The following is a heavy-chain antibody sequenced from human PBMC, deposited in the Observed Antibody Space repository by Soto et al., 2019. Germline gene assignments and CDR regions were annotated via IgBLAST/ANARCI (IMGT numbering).Heavy chain of an antibody. V-gene: IGHV4-59*01. Sequence: QVQLLESGPGLVKPSETLSLTCTVSGDSMSGFYWSWIRQTPGKGLEWIGYINYVGRTSYYSPSLQSRVTISLDSSKNQFSLILSSVTAADTAVYFCARFWRNYFDYWGQGTLVTVSS. J-gene: IGHJ4*02. CDR3: ARFWRNYFDY. D-gene: IGHD3-3*01. CDR2: INYVGRTS. CDR1: GDSMSGFY.